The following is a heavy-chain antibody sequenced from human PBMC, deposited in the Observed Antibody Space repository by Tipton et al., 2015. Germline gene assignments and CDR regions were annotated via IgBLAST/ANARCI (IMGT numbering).Heavy chain of an antibody. J-gene: IGHJ5*02. Sequence: SLRLSCAASGFTFSNYWMNWVRQAPGKGLEWVANIKPDGSEKSYLDSVKDRFTISRDNARNSLYLQGNSLTAEDTAVYFCAREAYGSFAPWGQGTLITVSS. CDR3: AREAYGSFAP. CDR2: IKPDGSEK. D-gene: IGHD4-17*01. CDR1: GFTFSNYW. V-gene: IGHV3-7*01.